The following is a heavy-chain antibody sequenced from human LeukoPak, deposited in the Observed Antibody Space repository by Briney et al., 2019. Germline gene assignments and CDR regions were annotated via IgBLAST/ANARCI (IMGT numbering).Heavy chain of an antibody. V-gene: IGHV7-4-1*02. CDR1: GYTFTSYA. D-gene: IGHD3-22*01. J-gene: IGHJ6*03. CDR2: INTNAGNP. CDR3: ARTPAPGYYDSSGYYSQRYYFYMDV. Sequence: ASVKVSCKASGYTFTSYAMNWVRQAPGQGLEWMGWINTNAGNPTYAQAFTGRFVFSLDTSVSTAYLQISSLKAEDTAVYYCARTPAPGYYDSSGYYSQRYYFYMDVWGKGTTVTVSS.